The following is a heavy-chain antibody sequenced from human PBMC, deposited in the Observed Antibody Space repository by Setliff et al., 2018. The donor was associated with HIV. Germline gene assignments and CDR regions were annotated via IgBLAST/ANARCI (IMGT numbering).Heavy chain of an antibody. J-gene: IGHJ4*02. CDR3: ARDSYYYDSSGYYSTIDY. CDR2: ISAYNGNT. D-gene: IGHD3-22*01. CDR1: GGTFSSYA. V-gene: IGHV1-18*01. Sequence: AASVKASCKASGGTFSSYAISWVRQAPGQGLEWMGWISAYNGNTNYAQKLQGRVTMTTDTSTSTAYMELRSLRSDDTAVYYCARDSYYYDSSGYYSTIDYWGQGTLVTVSS.